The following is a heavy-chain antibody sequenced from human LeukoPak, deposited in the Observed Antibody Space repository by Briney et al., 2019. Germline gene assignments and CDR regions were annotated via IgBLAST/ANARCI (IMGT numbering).Heavy chain of an antibody. CDR3: AKDTGYYYDSSGIDY. CDR2: ISWNNGSI. Sequence: GRSLRLSCAASGFTFDDYATHWVRQAPGKGLEWVSGISWNNGSIGYADSVKGRFTISRDNAKNSLYLQMNSLRAEDTALYYCAKDTGYYYDSSGIDYWGQGTLVTVSS. D-gene: IGHD3-22*01. V-gene: IGHV3-9*01. CDR1: GFTFDDYA. J-gene: IGHJ4*02.